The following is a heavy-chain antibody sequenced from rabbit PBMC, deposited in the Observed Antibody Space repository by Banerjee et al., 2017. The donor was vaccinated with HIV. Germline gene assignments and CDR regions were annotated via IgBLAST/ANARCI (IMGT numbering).Heavy chain of an antibody. D-gene: IGHD4-1*01. J-gene: IGHJ4*01. V-gene: IGHV1S40*01. Sequence: QSLEESGGDLVQPEGSLTLTCTASGFSFSSTYYMCWVRQAPGKGLEWIACIDAGTSGSTWYASWAKGRFTISKASSTTVTLQMTSLTAADTATYFCARDLAGVIGWNFGLWGPGTLVTVS. CDR3: ARDLAGVIGWNFGL. CDR1: GFSFSSTYY. CDR2: IDAGTSGST.